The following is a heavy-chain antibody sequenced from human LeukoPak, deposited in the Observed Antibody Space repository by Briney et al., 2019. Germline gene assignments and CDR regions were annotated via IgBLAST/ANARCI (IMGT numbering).Heavy chain of an antibody. J-gene: IGHJ5*02. Sequence: GESLKISCKGSGYSFTSYWIGWVRHMPGKGLEWMGIIYPGDSDTRYSPSFQGQVTISADKSISTAYLQWSSLKASDTAMYYCARRNSLDCSGGSCYSDWFDPWGQGTLVTVSS. CDR3: ARRNSLDCSGGSCYSDWFDP. D-gene: IGHD2-15*01. V-gene: IGHV5-51*01. CDR2: IYPGDSDT. CDR1: GYSFTSYW.